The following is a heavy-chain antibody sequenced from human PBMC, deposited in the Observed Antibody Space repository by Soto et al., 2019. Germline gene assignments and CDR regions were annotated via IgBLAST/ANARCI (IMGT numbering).Heavy chain of an antibody. CDR1: GFTFSTYS. V-gene: IGHV3-21*01. CDR3: AGGRGSRWYLGHGLDV. Sequence: GGSLRLSCAASGFTFSTYSMNWVRQAPGKGLEWVSSISSTSSHIYYADSLKGRFTISRDNAINSLYLQLSSLRAEDTAVYYCAGGRGSRWYLGHGLDVWGQGTTVTVSS. CDR2: ISSTSSHI. D-gene: IGHD6-19*01. J-gene: IGHJ6*02.